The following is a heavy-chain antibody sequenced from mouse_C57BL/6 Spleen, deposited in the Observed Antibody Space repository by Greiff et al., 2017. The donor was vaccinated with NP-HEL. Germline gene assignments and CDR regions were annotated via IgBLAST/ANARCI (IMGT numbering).Heavy chain of an antibody. CDR3: AREGRGGAMDY. V-gene: IGHV1-26*01. J-gene: IGHJ4*01. CDR2: INPNNGGT. CDR1: GYTFTDYY. Sequence: EVQLQQSGPELVKPGASVKISCKASGYTFTDYYMNWVKQSHGKSLEWIGDINPNNGGTSYNQKFKGKATLTVDKSSSTAYMELRSLTSEDSAVYYCAREGRGGAMDYWGQGTSVTVSS. D-gene: IGHD1-1*01.